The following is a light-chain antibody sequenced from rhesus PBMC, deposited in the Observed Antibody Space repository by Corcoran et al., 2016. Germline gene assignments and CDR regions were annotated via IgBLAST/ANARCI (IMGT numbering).Light chain of an antibody. J-gene: IGKJ3*01. CDR2: VAS. CDR3: LQYNSKPFT. CDR1: QGISNY. V-gene: IGKV1-36*01. Sequence: DIQMTQSPSSLSASVGDRVTITCRASQGISNYLSWYQPKPGKAPKRLIYVASRLESGVPSRFSGSGYGKEFTLTIRSLQPEDFAVYFCLQYNSKPFTFGPGTKLDIK.